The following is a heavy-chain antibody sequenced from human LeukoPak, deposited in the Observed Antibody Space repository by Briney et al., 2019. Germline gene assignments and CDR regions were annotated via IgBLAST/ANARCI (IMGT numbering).Heavy chain of an antibody. CDR2: IYYSGST. J-gene: IGHJ4*02. D-gene: IGHD5-12*01. V-gene: IGHV4-39*01. CDR1: GGSISSSSYY. CDR3: ARAYSGYGYY. Sequence: SETLSLTCTVSGGSISSSSYYWGWIRQPPGKGLEWIGSIYYSGSTYYNPSLKSRVTISVDTSKNQFSLKLSSVTAADTAVYYCARAYSGYGYYWGQGTLVTVSS.